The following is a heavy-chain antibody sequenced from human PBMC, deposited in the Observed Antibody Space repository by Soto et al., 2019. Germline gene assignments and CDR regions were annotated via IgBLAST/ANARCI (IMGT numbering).Heavy chain of an antibody. CDR2: IYYSGST. Sequence: QVQLQESGPGLVKPSQTLSLTCTVSGGSISSGGYYWSWIRQHPGKGLEWIGYIYYSGSTYYNPSLKSRVTMSVDTSKNQFSLKLSSVTAADTAVYYCARDIVVVPAAMTSPGGMDVWGQGTTVTVSS. CDR1: GGSISSGGYY. J-gene: IGHJ6*02. D-gene: IGHD2-2*01. V-gene: IGHV4-31*03. CDR3: ARDIVVVPAAMTSPGGMDV.